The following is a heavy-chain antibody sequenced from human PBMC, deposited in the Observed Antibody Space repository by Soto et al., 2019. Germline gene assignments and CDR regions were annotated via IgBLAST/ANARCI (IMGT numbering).Heavy chain of an antibody. V-gene: IGHV1-46*02. CDR1: GYTFENYY. J-gene: IGHJ6*02. D-gene: IGHD6-19*01. CDR2: IDPTGGRT. CDR3: ARELQFPHQETGMDV. Sequence: QVHLVQSGAEVKKPGASVKVSCKASGYTFENYYMHWVRQAPGQGLEWLGIIDPTGGRTTYAQKFQDRVTMTRDTSPSTVYMELSSLRSNDTALYYCARELQFPHQETGMDVWGQGTTVTVSS.